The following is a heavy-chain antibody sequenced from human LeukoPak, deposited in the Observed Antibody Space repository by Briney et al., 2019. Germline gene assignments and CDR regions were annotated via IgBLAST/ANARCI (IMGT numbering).Heavy chain of an antibody. CDR1: GGSISRSSYY. Sequence: SETLSLTCTVSGGSISRSSYYWGWIRQPPGKGLEWIGTIYYSGSTYYNPSLKSRVTVSVDTSKNQFSLKLSSVAAADTAVYYCTREISGSCDYWGQGALVTVSS. CDR3: TREISGSCDY. D-gene: IGHD3-10*01. V-gene: IGHV4-39*01. CDR2: IYYSGST. J-gene: IGHJ4*02.